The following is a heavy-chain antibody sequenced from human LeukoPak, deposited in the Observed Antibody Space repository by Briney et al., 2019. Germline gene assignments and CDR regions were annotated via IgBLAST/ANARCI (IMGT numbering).Heavy chain of an antibody. D-gene: IGHD6-13*01. J-gene: IGHJ2*01. Sequence: SETLSLTCSVYGGSFSGYYWSWIRQPPGKGLEWIGEINHSGSTNYNPSLKSRVTISVDTSKNQFSLKLSSVTAADTAVYYCARRVRAIAAAGLRTRWYFDLWGRGTLVTVSS. CDR2: INHSGST. CDR3: ARRVRAIAAAGLRTRWYFDL. V-gene: IGHV4-34*01. CDR1: GGSFSGYY.